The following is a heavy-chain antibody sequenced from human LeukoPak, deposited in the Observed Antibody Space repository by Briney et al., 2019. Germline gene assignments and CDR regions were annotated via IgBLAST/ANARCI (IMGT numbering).Heavy chain of an antibody. CDR1: GGSLSSSSYY. J-gene: IGHJ4*02. D-gene: IGHD3-22*01. CDR3: ARPRGGGYYYDSSGYYYD. V-gene: IGHV4-39*01. Sequence: SETLSLTCTVSGGSLSSSSYYWGWIRQPPGKGLEWIGSIYYSGSTYYNPSLKSRVTISVDTSKNQFSLKLSSVTAADTAVYYCARPRGGGYYYDSSGYYYDWGQGTLVTVSS. CDR2: IYYSGST.